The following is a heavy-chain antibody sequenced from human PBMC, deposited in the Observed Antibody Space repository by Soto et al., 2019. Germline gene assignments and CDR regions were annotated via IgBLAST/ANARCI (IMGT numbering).Heavy chain of an antibody. CDR2: INSDGSTT. V-gene: IGHV3-74*01. J-gene: IGHJ4*02. CDR1: GFTLRSYW. CDR3: ARDLTGSGTY. Sequence: EVQLVESGGGLVQPGGSLRLSCAASGFTLRSYWVHWVRQAPGKGLVWVSRINSDGSTTSYADSVKGRFTISRDNAKNTLNLQMNSLRVEDTAVYYCARDLTGSGTYWGQGTLVTVSS. D-gene: IGHD2-15*01.